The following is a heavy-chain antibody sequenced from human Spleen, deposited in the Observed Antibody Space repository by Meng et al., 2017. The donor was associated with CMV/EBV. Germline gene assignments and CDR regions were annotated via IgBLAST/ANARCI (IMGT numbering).Heavy chain of an antibody. D-gene: IGHD2-2*02. J-gene: IGHJ4*02. Sequence: SETLSLTCSVSGGSITSHYWNWIRQPPGKGLEWIVHVFYSGSAIYNPSLKSRVTISVDTSKNQLSLKLSSVTAADSAVYYCASLLYCSDASCYTVDYWGQGTLVTVSS. CDR2: VFYSGSA. CDR3: ASLLYCSDASCYTVDY. CDR1: GGSITSHY. V-gene: IGHV4-59*11.